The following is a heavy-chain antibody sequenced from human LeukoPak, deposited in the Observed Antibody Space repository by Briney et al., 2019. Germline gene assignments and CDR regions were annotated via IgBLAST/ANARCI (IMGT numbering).Heavy chain of an antibody. CDR1: GFAFSSFA. CDR2: ISYDGITE. Sequence: GGSLRLSCAASGFAFSSFAMHWVRQAPGKGLEWVSLISYDGITEDYSDSVKGRFTISRDNFKNTLFLQMNSLRAEDTAVYYCAKGNEAFDIWGQGTMVTVSS. CDR3: AKGNEAFDI. D-gene: IGHD1-1*01. J-gene: IGHJ3*02. V-gene: IGHV3-30*04.